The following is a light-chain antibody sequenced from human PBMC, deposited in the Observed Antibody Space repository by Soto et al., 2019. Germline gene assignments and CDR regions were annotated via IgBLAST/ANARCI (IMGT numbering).Light chain of an antibody. CDR2: GAS. CDR3: HQYGSSPALS. J-gene: IGKJ4*01. CDR1: QSVSSSY. V-gene: IGKV3-20*01. Sequence: EIVLTQSPATLSLSPGERATLSCRASQSVSSSYLAWYQQKPGQAPRLLIYGASSRATGIPDRFRGSGSGTDFTLTISRLEPEDFAVYFCHQYGSSPALSLRGGTKVVIK.